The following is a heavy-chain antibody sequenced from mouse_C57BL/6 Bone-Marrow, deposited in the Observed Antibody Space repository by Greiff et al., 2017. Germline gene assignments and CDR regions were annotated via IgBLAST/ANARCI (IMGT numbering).Heavy chain of an antibody. D-gene: IGHD1-1*01. CDR2: ISVGGSST. J-gene: IGHJ2*01. V-gene: IGHV5-4*03. Sequence: EVKLMESGGGLVKPGGSLTLSCAASGFTFSSYAMSWVRQTPDKRLEWVATISVGGSSTYYPDNLKGRFTISRDNAKNNLYLQMSHLKSEDTAMYYCARALITTVSYFDYWGQGTTLTVSS. CDR3: ARALITTVSYFDY. CDR1: GFTFSSYA.